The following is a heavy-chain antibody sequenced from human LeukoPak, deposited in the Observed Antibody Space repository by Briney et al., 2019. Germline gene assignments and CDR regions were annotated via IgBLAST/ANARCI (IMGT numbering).Heavy chain of an antibody. CDR2: ISAYNGNT. CDR1: GYTFTSYG. Sequence: ASVKVSCKASGYTFTSYGISWVRQAPGQGLEWMGWISAYNGNTNYAQKLQGRVTMTTDTSTSTAYMELRSLGSDDTAVYYCARDGIVVVPAAIWLYYYYGMDVWGQGTTVTVSS. D-gene: IGHD2-2*01. CDR3: ARDGIVVVPAAIWLYYYYGMDV. V-gene: IGHV1-18*01. J-gene: IGHJ6*02.